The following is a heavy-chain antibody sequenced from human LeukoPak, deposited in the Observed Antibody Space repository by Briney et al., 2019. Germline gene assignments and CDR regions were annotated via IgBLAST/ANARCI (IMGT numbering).Heavy chain of an antibody. CDR1: GFTFSTYS. CDR3: AKDYGDYPNWFDP. D-gene: IGHD4-17*01. CDR2: ISSSSSYI. J-gene: IGHJ5*02. V-gene: IGHV3-21*01. Sequence: GGSLRLSCAASGFTFSTYSMNWVRQAPGKGLEWVSSISSSSSYIYYADSVKGRFTISRDNAKNSLYLQMNSLRAEDTAVYYCAKDYGDYPNWFDPWGQGTLVTVSS.